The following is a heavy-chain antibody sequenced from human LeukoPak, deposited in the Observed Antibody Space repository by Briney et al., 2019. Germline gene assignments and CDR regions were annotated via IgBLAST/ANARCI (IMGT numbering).Heavy chain of an antibody. D-gene: IGHD3-22*01. Sequence: SETLSLTCTVSGGSISSYYWSWIRQPPGKGLEWIGYIYYGGSTNYNPSLKSRVAISVDTSKNQFSLKLSSVTAADTAVYYCARAGYYYDSSGYYYYYYGMDVWGQGTTVTVSS. CDR1: GGSISSYY. V-gene: IGHV4-59*01. CDR3: ARAGYYYDSSGYYYYYYGMDV. J-gene: IGHJ6*02. CDR2: IYYGGST.